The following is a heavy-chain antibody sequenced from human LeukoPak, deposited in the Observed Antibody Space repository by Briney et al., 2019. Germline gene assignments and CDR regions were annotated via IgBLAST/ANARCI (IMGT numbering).Heavy chain of an antibody. CDR2: IYHSGST. Sequence: ASETLSLTCAVSGYSISSGYYWGWIRQPPGKGLEWIGSIYHSGSTYYNPSLKSRVTISVDTSKNQFSLKLSSVTAADTAVYYYARHEDPWGYFDYWGQGTLVTVSS. CDR3: ARHEDPWGYFDY. V-gene: IGHV4-38-2*01. CDR1: GYSISSGYY. D-gene: IGHD3-16*01. J-gene: IGHJ4*02.